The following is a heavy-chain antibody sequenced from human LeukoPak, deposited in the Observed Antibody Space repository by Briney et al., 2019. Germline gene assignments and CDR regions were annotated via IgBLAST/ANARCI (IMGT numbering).Heavy chain of an antibody. CDR1: GYTSTKYY. CDR2: INPTGGST. J-gene: IGHJ4*02. CDR3: ARDPPAYSSGWYD. V-gene: IGHV1-46*01. D-gene: IGHD6-19*01. Sequence: ASVKVSCKAPGYTSTKYYLHWVRQAPGQGLEWMGIINPTGGSTTYTQNFQGRVSMTRDMSTSTFYMEMRSLRSEDTAVYYCARDPPAYSSGWYDWGQGNLVTVSS.